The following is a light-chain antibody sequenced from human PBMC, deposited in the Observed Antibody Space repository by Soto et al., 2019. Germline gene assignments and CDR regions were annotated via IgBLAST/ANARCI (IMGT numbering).Light chain of an antibody. V-gene: IGKV3-15*01. CDR2: DAS. CDR1: ESVSSK. J-gene: IGKJ5*01. CDR3: PKHNDWPT. Sequence: EIVMTQSPATLSLAAGERSSRSCRAIESVSSKLVWYQKKPFQSPRLLIHDASTRATGIPARFSGSGSGTEFILTISSVESEDFEIYYCPKHNDWPTVGQGTRLEIK.